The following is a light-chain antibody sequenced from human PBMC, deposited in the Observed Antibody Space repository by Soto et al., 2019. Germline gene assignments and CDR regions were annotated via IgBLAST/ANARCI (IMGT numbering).Light chain of an antibody. Sequence: QSVLTQPPSASGSPGQSVTISCTGTSGDVGGYDYVSWYQQHPGKAPKLMIYEVTKRPLGVPDRFSGSKSGNTASLTVSGLQAEDEADYYCAAWDYSLSAYVFGTGTKVTVL. V-gene: IGLV2-8*01. CDR1: SGDVGGYDY. J-gene: IGLJ1*01. CDR3: AAWDYSLSAYV. CDR2: EVT.